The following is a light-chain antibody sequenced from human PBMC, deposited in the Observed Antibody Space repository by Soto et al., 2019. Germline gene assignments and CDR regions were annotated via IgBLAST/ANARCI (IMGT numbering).Light chain of an antibody. CDR3: VSFTSSTTYV. V-gene: IGLV2-14*01. CDR1: SSDVGGSNH. Sequence: QSALTQPASASDSPGESVTISCTGTSSDVGGSNHVSWYQQHPGKAPKLMIYDGSNRPSGVSHRFSGSKSGSTASLVISGLQAEDEADYYCVSFTSSTTYVFGTGTKVTVL. J-gene: IGLJ1*01. CDR2: DGS.